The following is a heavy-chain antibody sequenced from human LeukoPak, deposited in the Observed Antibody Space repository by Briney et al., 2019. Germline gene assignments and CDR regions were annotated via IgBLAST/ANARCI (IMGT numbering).Heavy chain of an antibody. D-gene: IGHD3-16*01. Sequence: PGGSLRLSCAASGFTFNNYAMSWVRQAPGKGLEWVSAISASGGSTYYADSVKGRFTISRDNSKNTLYLQMNSLRAEDTAVYYCAKAGGPYYYYYGMDVWGQGTTVTVSS. CDR2: ISASGGST. CDR1: GFTFNNYA. CDR3: AKAGGPYYYYYGMDV. V-gene: IGHV3-23*01. J-gene: IGHJ6*02.